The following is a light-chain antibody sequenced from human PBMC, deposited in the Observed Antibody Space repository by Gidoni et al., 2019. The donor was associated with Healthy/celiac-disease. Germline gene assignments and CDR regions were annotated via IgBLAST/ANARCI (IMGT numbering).Light chain of an antibody. CDR1: QSISSY. V-gene: IGKV1-39*01. CDR3: QQSYSTPWT. J-gene: IGKJ1*01. Sequence: DIQMTQSPSSLSASVGDRVTITCPASQSISSYLNWYQQKPGKAPKLLIYAASSLQSGVPSRFSGRGSGTDFTLTISSLQPEDFATYYCQQSYSTPWTFGQGTKVEIK. CDR2: AAS.